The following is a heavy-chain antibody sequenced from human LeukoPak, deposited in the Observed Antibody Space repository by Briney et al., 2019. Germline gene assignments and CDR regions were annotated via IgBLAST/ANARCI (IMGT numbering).Heavy chain of an antibody. CDR2: IIPIFGTA. D-gene: IGHD3-22*01. J-gene: IGHJ4*02. CDR3: ARDPDYYDSSGYLY. Sequence: SVKVSCKASGGTFSSYAISWVRQAPGPGLEWMGGIIPIFGTANYAQKFQGRVTITADKSTSTAYMELSSLRSEDTAVYYYARDPDYYDSSGYLYWGQGTLVTVSS. V-gene: IGHV1-69*06. CDR1: GGTFSSYA.